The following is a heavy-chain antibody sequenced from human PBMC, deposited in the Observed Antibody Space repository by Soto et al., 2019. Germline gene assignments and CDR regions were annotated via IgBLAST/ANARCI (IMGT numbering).Heavy chain of an antibody. J-gene: IGHJ4*02. CDR2: MNPSNGKT. CDR1: GYTFTNYT. D-gene: IGHD1-1*01. CDR3: ASTNGESHGFDY. V-gene: IGHV1-8*01. Sequence: QVQLVPSGAEVQKPGASVKVSCKASGYTFTNYTIDWVRQAPGHGLEWMGWMNPSNGKTSYVQKFQGRVTMTRNTSRSTAYMELSRLRAEDTVDYYGASTNGESHGFDYWGQGTLVTVSS.